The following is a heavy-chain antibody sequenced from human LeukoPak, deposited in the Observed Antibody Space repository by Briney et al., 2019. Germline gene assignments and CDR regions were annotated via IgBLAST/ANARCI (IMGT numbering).Heavy chain of an antibody. CDR2: INPKSGGT. D-gene: IGHD3-9*01. Sequence: ASVKVTFKSSVYTFTRYYIHGVRQAPAQGREWVGWINPKSGGTSNAQKFQGRVNMTRDMSISKAYMELSRLISDDTAVYKCARGKARGSWRFEWRNDDFDIWGQGTMVTVSS. CDR3: ARGKARGSWRFEWRNDDFDI. CDR1: VYTFTRYY. J-gene: IGHJ3*02. V-gene: IGHV1-2*02.